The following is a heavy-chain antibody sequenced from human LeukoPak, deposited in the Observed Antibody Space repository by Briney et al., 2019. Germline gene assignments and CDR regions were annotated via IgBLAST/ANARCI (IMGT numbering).Heavy chain of an antibody. D-gene: IGHD5-18*01. CDR3: ARFPGYSYGQRYFDY. J-gene: IGHJ4*02. Sequence: PGGSLRLSCAASGFTFSSYWMHWVRQAPGKGLVWVSRINGDGSSTSCADSVKGRFTISRDNAKNTLYLQMNSLRAEDTAVYYCARFPGYSYGQRYFDYWGQGTLVTVSS. CDR1: GFTFSSYW. CDR2: INGDGSST. V-gene: IGHV3-74*01.